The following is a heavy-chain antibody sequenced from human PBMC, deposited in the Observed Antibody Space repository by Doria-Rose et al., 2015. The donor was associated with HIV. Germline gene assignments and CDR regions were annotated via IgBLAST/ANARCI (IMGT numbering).Heavy chain of an antibody. CDR2: IYHSGTT. Sequence: QVQLQESGPGLVKASETLSLTCTVSGGSISSYYWTWIRQPPGKGLEWIGYIYHSGTTNYNPSLKSRVTMSVDTSENKFYLRLRSVTAADTAVYYCASSYSRSWPYYYCMDVWGKGTTVSVSS. CDR1: GGSISSYY. D-gene: IGHD6-13*01. J-gene: IGHJ6*03. V-gene: IGHV4-59*01. CDR3: ASSYSRSWPYYYCMDV.